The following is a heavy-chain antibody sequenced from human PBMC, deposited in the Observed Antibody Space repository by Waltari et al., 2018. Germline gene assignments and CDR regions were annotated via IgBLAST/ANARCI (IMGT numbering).Heavy chain of an antibody. V-gene: IGHV3-7*01. CDR3: AGGGGYLREL. D-gene: IGHD5-12*01. Sequence: EVQLVESGGGLVQPVGSLRLSCAASGLTFRSLWMNWVRQAPGNGLEWVASIKRDGRQRHYVGSVNGRFTISRDNAKNSLYLEMNGLRAEDSAVYYCAGGGGYLRELWGQGTLVSVSS. CDR2: IKRDGRQR. J-gene: IGHJ4*02. CDR1: GLTFRSLW.